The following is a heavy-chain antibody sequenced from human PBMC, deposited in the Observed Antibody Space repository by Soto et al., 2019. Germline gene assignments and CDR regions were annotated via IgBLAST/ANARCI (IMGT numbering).Heavy chain of an antibody. J-gene: IGHJ3*02. CDR2: ISGSGSYI. Sequence: GGSLRLSCAASGFTCSRYSMNWVRQAPGKGLEWVSSISGSGSYIYYADSVKGRFTISRDNAKNSLYLQMNSLRAEDTAVYYCARDDRDDSRTLLSNAFDIWGQGTMVTVSS. V-gene: IGHV3-21*01. CDR1: GFTCSRYS. D-gene: IGHD3-22*01. CDR3: ARDDRDDSRTLLSNAFDI.